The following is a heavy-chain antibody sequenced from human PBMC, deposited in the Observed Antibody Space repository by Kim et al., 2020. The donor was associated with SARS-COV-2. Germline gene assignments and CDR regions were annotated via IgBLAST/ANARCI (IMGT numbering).Heavy chain of an antibody. CDR2: ISAYNGNT. J-gene: IGHJ6*02. CDR1: GYTFTSYG. V-gene: IGHV1-18*01. D-gene: IGHD5-18*01. Sequence: ASVKVSCKASGYTFTSYGISWVRQAPGQGLEWMGWISAYNGNTNYAQKLQGRVTMTTDTSTSTAYMELRSLRSDDTAVYYCARDADTAMVPDYYYGMDVWGQGTTVTVSS. CDR3: ARDADTAMVPDYYYGMDV.